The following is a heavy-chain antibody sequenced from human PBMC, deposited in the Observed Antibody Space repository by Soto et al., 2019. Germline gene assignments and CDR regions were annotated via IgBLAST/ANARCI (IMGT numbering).Heavy chain of an antibody. Sequence: GGSLRLSCAASGFTFSSYGMHWVRQAPGKGLEWVAVIWYDGSNKYYADSVKGRFTISRDNSKNTLYLQMNSLRAEDTAVYYCARSPLNYDILTGSFMSYYYYGMDVWGQGTTVTVSS. J-gene: IGHJ6*02. CDR2: IWYDGSNK. D-gene: IGHD3-9*01. V-gene: IGHV3-33*01. CDR3: ARSPLNYDILTGSFMSYYYYGMDV. CDR1: GFTFSSYG.